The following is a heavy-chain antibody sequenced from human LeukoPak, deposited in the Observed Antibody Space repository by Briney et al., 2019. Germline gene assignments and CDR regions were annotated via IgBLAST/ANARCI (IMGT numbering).Heavy chain of an antibody. CDR2: IYSGGSI. V-gene: IGHV3-53*01. D-gene: IGHD6-13*01. Sequence: GGSLRLSCAASGFTVSSNYMSWVRQAPGKGLEWVSVIYSGGSIYYADSVKGRFTISRDNSRNTLYLQMNSLRAEDTAVYYCARFDSSSWYPVGWFDPWGQGTLVTVSS. CDR1: GFTVSSNY. CDR3: ARFDSSSWYPVGWFDP. J-gene: IGHJ5*02.